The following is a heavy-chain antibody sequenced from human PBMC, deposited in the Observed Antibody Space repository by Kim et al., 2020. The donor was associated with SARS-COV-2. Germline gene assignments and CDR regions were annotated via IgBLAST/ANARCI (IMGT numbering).Heavy chain of an antibody. D-gene: IGHD7-27*01. CDR1: GFTVSGNY. CDR3: ASTGNSGRDV. V-gene: IGHV3-66*02. J-gene: IGHJ6*02. Sequence: GGSLRLSCAASGFTVSGNYMSWVRQAPGKGLEWVVVIYSGGETYYSDSVRGRFTISRDISKKTLSLQMNSLRPEDPAVYYCASTGNSGRDVGGQGTTVIVSS. CDR2: IYSGGET.